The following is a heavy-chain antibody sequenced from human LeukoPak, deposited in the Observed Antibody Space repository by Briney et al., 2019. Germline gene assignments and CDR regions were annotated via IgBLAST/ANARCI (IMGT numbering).Heavy chain of an antibody. CDR1: GYTFTGYY. V-gene: IGHV1-2*02. Sequence: ASVKVSCKASGYTFTGYYMHWARQAPGQGLEWMGWINPNSGGTNYAQKFQGRVTMTRDTSISTAYMELSRLRSDDTAVYYCARDGVGSSSRYYYYYYYMDVWGKGTTVTVSS. CDR3: ARDGVGSSSRYYYYYYYMDV. J-gene: IGHJ6*03. CDR2: INPNSGGT. D-gene: IGHD6-6*01.